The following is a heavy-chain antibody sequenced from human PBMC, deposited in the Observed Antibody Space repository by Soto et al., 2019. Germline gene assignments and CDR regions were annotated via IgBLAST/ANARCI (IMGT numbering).Heavy chain of an antibody. J-gene: IGHJ4*02. CDR1: GGSISSGGYY. CDR3: ARDLVTGTTSYFDY. D-gene: IGHD1-7*01. V-gene: IGHV4-31*03. Sequence: KSSETLSLTCTVSGGSISSGGYYWSWISQHPGKGLESIGYIYYSGSTYYNPSLKSRVTISVDTSKNQFSLKLSSVTAADTAVYYCARDLVTGTTSYFDYWGQGTLVTVSS. CDR2: IYYSGST.